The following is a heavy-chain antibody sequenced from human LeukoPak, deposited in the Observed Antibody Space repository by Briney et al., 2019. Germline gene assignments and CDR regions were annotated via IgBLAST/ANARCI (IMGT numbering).Heavy chain of an antibody. Sequence: GGSLRLSCAASGFSFSDTYMSWIRQAPGKGLEWIAYIATGGHTLDYADSVRGRFTVSRDNAKNSLYLQMNSLRVEDTAVYYCATSSFYGQLWGQGTLVTVSS. CDR1: GFSFSDTY. V-gene: IGHV3-11*01. J-gene: IGHJ1*01. CDR2: IATGGHTL. CDR3: ATSSFYGQL. D-gene: IGHD2/OR15-2a*01.